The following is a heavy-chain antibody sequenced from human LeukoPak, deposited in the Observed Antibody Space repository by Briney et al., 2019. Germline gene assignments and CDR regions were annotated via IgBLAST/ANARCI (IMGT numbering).Heavy chain of an antibody. J-gene: IGHJ4*02. V-gene: IGHV3-23*01. D-gene: IGHD3-3*01. CDR3: ARGITIFGVAQHADY. CDR1: GFTFNNYA. Sequence: QAGGSLRLSCAASGFTFNNYAMSWVRQSPRKGLEWVSTISGSGGSTYYADSVKGRFTISRDNSKNTLYLQMNSLRAEDTAVYYCARGITIFGVAQHADYWGQGTLVTVSS. CDR2: ISGSGGST.